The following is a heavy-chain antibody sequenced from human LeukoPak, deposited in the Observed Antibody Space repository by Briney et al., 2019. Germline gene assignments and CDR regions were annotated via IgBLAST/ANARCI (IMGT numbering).Heavy chain of an antibody. CDR3: VRDNGNWDIDY. Sequence: PSETLPLTCSVSGGSISSGVYYWGWVRQPPEEGLEWIGSIHSSGSTFYNPSLKSRVAISRDTSKNQFSLRLSSVTAADTALYYCVRDNGNWDIDYWGQGTLVTVSS. D-gene: IGHD7-27*01. J-gene: IGHJ4*02. CDR1: GGSISSGVYY. CDR2: IHSSGST. V-gene: IGHV4-39*07.